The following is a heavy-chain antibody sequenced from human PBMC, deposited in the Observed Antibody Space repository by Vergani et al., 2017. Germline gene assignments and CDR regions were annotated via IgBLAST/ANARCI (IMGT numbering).Heavy chain of an antibody. CDR1: GFTFSSYS. D-gene: IGHD3-10*01. V-gene: IGHV3-48*04. CDR2: ISSSSSTI. Sequence: EVQLVESGGGLVQPGGSLRLSCAASGFTFSSYSMNWVRQAPGKGLEWVSYISSSSSTIYYADSVKGRFTISRDNAKNSLYLQMNSLRAEDTAVYYCARATSGLFDYWGQGTLVTVSS. CDR3: ARATSGLFDY. J-gene: IGHJ4*02.